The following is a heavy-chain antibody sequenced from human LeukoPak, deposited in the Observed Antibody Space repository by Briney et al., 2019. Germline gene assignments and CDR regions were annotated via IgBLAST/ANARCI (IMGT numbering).Heavy chain of an antibody. CDR2: INHSGST. Sequence: SETLSLTCAAYGGSFSGYYWSWIRQPPGKGLEWVGEINHSGSTNYNPSLKSRVTISVDTSKNQFSLKLSSLTAADTAVYYCARGNWFDRWGRGSQVTVCS. J-gene: IGHJ5*02. CDR3: ARGNWFDR. V-gene: IGHV4-34*01. CDR1: GGSFSGYY.